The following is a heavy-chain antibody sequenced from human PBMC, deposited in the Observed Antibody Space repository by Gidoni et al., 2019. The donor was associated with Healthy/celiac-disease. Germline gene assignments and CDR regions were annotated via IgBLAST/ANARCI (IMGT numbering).Heavy chain of an antibody. V-gene: IGHV1-69*02. J-gene: IGHJ4*02. CDR3: ARNLGVTTVTTLDY. Sequence: GIANYAQKFQGRVTITADKSTSTAYMELSSLRSEDTAVYYCARNLGVTTVTTLDYWGQGTLVTVSS. D-gene: IGHD4-17*01. CDR2: GIA.